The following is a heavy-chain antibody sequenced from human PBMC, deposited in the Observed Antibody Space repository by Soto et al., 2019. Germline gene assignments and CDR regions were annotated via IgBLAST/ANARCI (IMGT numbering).Heavy chain of an antibody. Sequence: QGQLQQSGPGLVKPSQTLSLTCAISGDSVSSDITSWNWIRQSPSRGLEWLGRTYYRSKWFHDYAASVKSRITIDPDTSKNQFSLELNSMTPEDTAVYYCARGNAPDVWGQGTVFTVSS. CDR2: TYYRSKWFH. J-gene: IGHJ3*01. D-gene: IGHD3-10*01. CDR3: ARGNAPDV. CDR1: GDSVSSDITS. V-gene: IGHV6-1*01.